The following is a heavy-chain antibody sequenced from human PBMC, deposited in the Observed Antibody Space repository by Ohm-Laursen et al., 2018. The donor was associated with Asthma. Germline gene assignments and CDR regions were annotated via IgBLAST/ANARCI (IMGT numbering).Heavy chain of an antibody. D-gene: IGHD1-26*01. CDR2: MSNDGSGN. Sequence: SLRLSCSASGFTFSSYSMNWVRQAPGKGLESVAFMSNDGSGNYNADSVKGRFSISRDTSKNSLYLQMNSLRAEDTAVYYCAKGSLTNGNYYYNYGMDVWGQGTTVTVSS. CDR1: GFTFSSYS. V-gene: IGHV3-30*18. J-gene: IGHJ6*02. CDR3: AKGSLTNGNYYYNYGMDV.